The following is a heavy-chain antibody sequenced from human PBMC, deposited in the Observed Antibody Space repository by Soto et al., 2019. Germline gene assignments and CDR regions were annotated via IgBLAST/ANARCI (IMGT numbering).Heavy chain of an antibody. V-gene: IGHV3-30*18. CDR3: AKTGYGDGSEDWYFDL. Sequence: GGSLRLSCAASGFTFSSYGMHWVRQAPGKGLEWVAVISYDGSNKYYADSVKGRFTISRDNSKNTLYLQMNSLRAEDTAVYYCAKTGYGDGSEDWYFDLWGRGTLVTVSS. D-gene: IGHD4-17*01. CDR2: ISYDGSNK. J-gene: IGHJ2*01. CDR1: GFTFSSYG.